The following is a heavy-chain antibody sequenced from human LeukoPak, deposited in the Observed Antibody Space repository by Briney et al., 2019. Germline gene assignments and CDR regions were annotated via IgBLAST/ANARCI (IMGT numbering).Heavy chain of an antibody. Sequence: GRSLRLSCAASGFTFSSYAMHWVRQAPGKGLEWVAVISYDGSNKYYADSVKGRFTISRDNSKNTLYLQMNSLRAEDTAVYYCASLRITIFGVVIHPEALDFDYWGQGTLVTVSS. CDR2: ISYDGSNK. V-gene: IGHV3-30-3*01. D-gene: IGHD3-3*01. J-gene: IGHJ4*02. CDR1: GFTFSSYA. CDR3: ASLRITIFGVVIHPEALDFDY.